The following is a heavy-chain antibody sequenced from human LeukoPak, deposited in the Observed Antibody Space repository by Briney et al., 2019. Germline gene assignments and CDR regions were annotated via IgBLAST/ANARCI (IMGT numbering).Heavy chain of an antibody. J-gene: IGHJ4*02. CDR2: VKTKTDGGTT. D-gene: IGHD4-17*01. V-gene: IGHV3-15*01. CDR3: TTSAGTTVTTRYFDY. Sequence: TGGSLRLSCAASGFTFSSAWMSWVRQAPGKGLEWVGRVKTKTDGGTTDYGAPVKGRFTISRDDSKNTLYLQMNSLKIEDTAVYYCTTSAGTTVTTRYFDYWGQGTLVTVSS. CDR1: GFTFSSAW.